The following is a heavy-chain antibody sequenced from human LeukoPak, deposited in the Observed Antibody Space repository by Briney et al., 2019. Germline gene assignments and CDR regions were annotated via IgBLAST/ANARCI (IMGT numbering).Heavy chain of an antibody. V-gene: IGHV3-53*01. CDR3: ARNAPEGYSSSWCGVLYYLDY. D-gene: IGHD6-13*01. CDR2: IYSGGST. CDR1: GFTVSSNY. Sequence: LAGGSLRLSCAASGFTVSSNYMSWVRQAPGKGLEWVSVIYSGGSTYYADSVKGRFTISRDNSKNTLYLQMNSLRAEDTAVYYCARNAPEGYSSSWCGVLYYLDYWGQGTLVTVSS. J-gene: IGHJ4*02.